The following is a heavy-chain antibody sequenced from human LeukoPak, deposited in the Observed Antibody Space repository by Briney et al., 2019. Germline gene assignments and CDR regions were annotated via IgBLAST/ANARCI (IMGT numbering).Heavy chain of an antibody. D-gene: IGHD3-22*01. CDR3: ARLRDSSGYFSSKTTDY. CDR2: INHSGST. Sequence: TSETLSLTCAVYGGSFSGYYWSWLRQPPGKGLEWIWEINHSGSTNYNPYLKSRLTTSVDTSKNQFSLKLSSVTAADTAVYYCARLRDSSGYFSSKTTDYWGEGTLWTVSS. J-gene: IGHJ4*02. CDR1: GGSFSGYY. V-gene: IGHV4-34*01.